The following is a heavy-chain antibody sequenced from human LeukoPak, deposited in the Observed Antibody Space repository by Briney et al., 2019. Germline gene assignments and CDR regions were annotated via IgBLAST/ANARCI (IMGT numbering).Heavy chain of an antibody. J-gene: IGHJ6*03. Sequence: GASVKVSCKASGYTFTTYGLSWVRQAPGQGLEWMGWINPNSGGTNSAQKFQGGVTMTEDTSTHTAYMELSSLRSEDTAVYFCATHSPEWRYSGYYNYYYMDVWGNGTTVTVSS. CDR3: ATHSPEWRYSGYYNYYYMDV. D-gene: IGHD5-12*01. CDR2: INPNSGGT. CDR1: GYTFTTYG. V-gene: IGHV1-18*01.